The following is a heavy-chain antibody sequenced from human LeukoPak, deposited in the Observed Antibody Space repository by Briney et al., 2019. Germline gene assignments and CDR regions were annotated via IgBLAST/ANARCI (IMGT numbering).Heavy chain of an antibody. CDR2: IYYSGST. CDR3: ARGRGYNYSGGIYFDY. Sequence: SETLSLTCTVSGGSITNYYWTWIRQPPGKGLEWIGYIYYSGSTNYNPSLKSRVTISVDTSKSQFSLKLSSVTAADTAVYYCARGRGYNYSGGIYFDYWGQGTLVTVSS. V-gene: IGHV4-59*12. CDR1: GGSITNYY. J-gene: IGHJ4*02. D-gene: IGHD5-18*01.